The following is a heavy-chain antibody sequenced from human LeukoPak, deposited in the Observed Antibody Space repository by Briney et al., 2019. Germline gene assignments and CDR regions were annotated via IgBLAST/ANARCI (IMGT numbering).Heavy chain of an antibody. CDR1: GFTFSSYW. V-gene: IGHV3-7*01. D-gene: IGHD3-22*01. CDR3: ARPGAKYYYDSSGYQL. J-gene: IGHJ4*02. Sequence: GGSLRLSCAASGFTFSSYWMSWVRQAPGKGLEWVANIKQDGSEKYYVDFVKGRFTISRDNAKNSLYLQMNSLRAEDTAVYYCARPGAKYYYDSSGYQLWGQGTLVTVSS. CDR2: IKQDGSEK.